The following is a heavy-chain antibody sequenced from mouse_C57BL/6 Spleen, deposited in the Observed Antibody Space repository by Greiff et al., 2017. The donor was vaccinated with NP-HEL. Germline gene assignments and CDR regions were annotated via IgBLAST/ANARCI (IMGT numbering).Heavy chain of an antibody. CDR2: IYPGDGDT. V-gene: IGHV1-80*01. CDR3: ARGGYDYDKGYYAMDY. CDR1: GYAFSSYW. Sequence: VQLQQSGAELVKPGASVKISCKASGYAFSSYWMNWVKQRPGKGLEWIGQIYPGDGDTNYNGKFKGKATLTADKSSSTAYMQLSSLTSEDSAVYFCARGGYDYDKGYYAMDYWGQGTSVTVSS. D-gene: IGHD2-4*01. J-gene: IGHJ4*01.